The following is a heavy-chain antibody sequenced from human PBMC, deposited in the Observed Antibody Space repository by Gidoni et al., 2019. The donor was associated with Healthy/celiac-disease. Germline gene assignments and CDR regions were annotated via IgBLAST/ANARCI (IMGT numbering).Heavy chain of an antibody. J-gene: IGHJ6*02. CDR3: ARVDTGVSGYSYGMDG. CDR2: IYHIGST. Sequence: QVQLQESGPGLVKPPETLSLTCAVSCSSISSGYYWVWIRHPPGKGLGWIGGIYHIGSTYYNLSLKSRVTISVDTSKNQFSLKLSSVTAADTAVYYCARVDTGVSGYSYGMDGWGQGTTVTVAS. D-gene: IGHD3-3*01. V-gene: IGHV4-38-2*01. CDR1: CSSISSGYY.